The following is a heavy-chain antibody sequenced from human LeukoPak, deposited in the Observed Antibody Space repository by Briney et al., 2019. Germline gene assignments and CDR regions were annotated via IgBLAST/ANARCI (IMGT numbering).Heavy chain of an antibody. J-gene: IGHJ3*02. Sequence: GSGPTLVNPTQTFTLTCTFSGFSLSTSGVGVGWIREPPGKALGWLALIYWNDDKRYSPSLKSRLTITKDTSKNQVVLTMTNMDPVDTATYYFAHRLPTGDAFDIWGQGTMVTVSS. CDR1: GFSLSTSGVG. V-gene: IGHV2-5*01. D-gene: IGHD1-14*01. CDR3: AHRLPTGDAFDI. CDR2: IYWNDDK.